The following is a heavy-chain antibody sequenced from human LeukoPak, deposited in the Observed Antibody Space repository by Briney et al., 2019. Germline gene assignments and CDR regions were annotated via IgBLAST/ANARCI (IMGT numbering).Heavy chain of an antibody. V-gene: IGHV3-11*01. D-gene: IGHD3-9*01. CDR2: ISSSGSTI. Sequence: GGSLRLSCAASGFTFSDYYMSWIRQAPGKGLEWVSYISSSGSTIYYADSVKGRFTISRDNAKNSLYLQMNSLRAEDTAVYYCAKDDDWGRYKHWGQGTLVTVSS. J-gene: IGHJ1*01. CDR3: AKDDDWGRYKH. CDR1: GFTFSDYY.